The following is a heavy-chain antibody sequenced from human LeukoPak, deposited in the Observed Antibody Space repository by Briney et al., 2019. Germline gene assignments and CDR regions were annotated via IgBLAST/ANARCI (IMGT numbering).Heavy chain of an antibody. D-gene: IGHD2-15*01. Sequence: SETLSLTCTVSGGSISSYCGSWIRQPPGKGLEWIGYIYYSGSTNYNPSLKSRVTISVDTSKNQFSLKLSSVTAADTAVYYCGRDALVGYFSYYYIDVWGKGTTVTVSS. CDR3: GRDALVGYFSYYYIDV. CDR1: GGSISSYC. J-gene: IGHJ6*03. CDR2: IYYSGST. V-gene: IGHV4-59*12.